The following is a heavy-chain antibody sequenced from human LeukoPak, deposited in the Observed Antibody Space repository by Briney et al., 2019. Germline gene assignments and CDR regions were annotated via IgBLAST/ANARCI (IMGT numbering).Heavy chain of an antibody. CDR2: IYYSGSI. Sequence: SETLSLTCTVSGGSISSYCWSWIRQPPGKGLEWIGYIYYSGSINYNPSLKSRVTISVDTSKNQFSLKLRSVTAADTAVYYCARYSGSYSGFDYWGQGTLVTVSS. CDR3: ARYSGSYSGFDY. D-gene: IGHD1-26*01. CDR1: GGSISSYC. J-gene: IGHJ4*02. V-gene: IGHV4-59*08.